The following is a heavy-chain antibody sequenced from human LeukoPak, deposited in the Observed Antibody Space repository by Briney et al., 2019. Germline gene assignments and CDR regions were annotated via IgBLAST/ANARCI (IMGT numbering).Heavy chain of an antibody. J-gene: IGHJ4*02. CDR3: ARDFQGGIWASGY. V-gene: IGHV1-2*02. CDR2: VNPNNADT. D-gene: IGHD3-16*01. Sequence: GASVKVSCKASGYTFTSYGISWVRQAPGQGLEWMGWVNPNNADTNIAQKFQDRVTITSDTSITTAYMELSRLRSDDTAVYYCARDFQGGIWASGYWGLGTLVTVSS. CDR1: GYTFTSYG.